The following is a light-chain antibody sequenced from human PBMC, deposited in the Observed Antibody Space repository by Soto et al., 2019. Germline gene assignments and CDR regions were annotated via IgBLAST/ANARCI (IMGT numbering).Light chain of an antibody. CDR2: EGT. CDR3: CSYAGRNTSVV. V-gene: IGLV2-23*01. Sequence: QSVLTQPASVSGSPGQSIIISCTGTSSDVGSYDLVSWYRQRPGKAPKLMIYEGTKRPSGVSNRYSASKSGNTASLTISGLQAEDEADYFCCSYAGRNTSVVFGGGTQLPS. CDR1: SSDVGSYDL. J-gene: IGLJ2*01.